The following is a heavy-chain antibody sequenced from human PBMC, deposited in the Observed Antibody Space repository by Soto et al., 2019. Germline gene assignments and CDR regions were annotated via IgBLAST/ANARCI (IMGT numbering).Heavy chain of an antibody. CDR2: INGIGGRT. V-gene: IGHV3-23*01. D-gene: IGHD2-15*01. Sequence: VQLLESGGGLVQPGGSLRLSCAASGFTFSSYAMSWVRQAPGKGLEWVSAINGIGGRTHYADSVKGRFTISRDKSKNTPYLQMNTLRAEDTAVYYCAKYSTPIPTTTLNYSYYYMDVRGKGTPVTVSS. CDR1: GFTFSSYA. CDR3: AKYSTPIPTTTLNYSYYYMDV. J-gene: IGHJ6*03.